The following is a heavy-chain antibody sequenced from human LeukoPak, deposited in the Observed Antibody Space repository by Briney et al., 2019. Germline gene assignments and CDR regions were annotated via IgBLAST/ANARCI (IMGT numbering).Heavy chain of an antibody. CDR2: ISGSGGST. V-gene: IGHV3-23*01. D-gene: IGHD3-3*01. Sequence: GGSLRLSCAASGFTFDDYGMSWVRQAPGKGLEWVSAISGSGGSTYYADSVKGRFTISRDNSKNTLYLQMNSLRAEDTAVYYCARRTYYDFWSGYYGVMYYGMDVWGQGTTVTVSS. J-gene: IGHJ6*02. CDR1: GFTFDDYG. CDR3: ARRTYYDFWSGYYGVMYYGMDV.